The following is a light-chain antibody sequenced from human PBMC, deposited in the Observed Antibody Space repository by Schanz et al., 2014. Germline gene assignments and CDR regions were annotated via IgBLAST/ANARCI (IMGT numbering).Light chain of an antibody. V-gene: IGKV3-20*01. CDR1: QTVISGY. Sequence: ENVLTQSPGTLSLSPGERATLSCRASQTVISGYLAWYQQKPGQTPRLLIFGTASRATGIPARFSGSGSGTDFTLTISRLEPEDFAVYYCQHYGSPPLTFGPGTTVDIK. CDR2: GTA. CDR3: QHYGSPPLT. J-gene: IGKJ3*01.